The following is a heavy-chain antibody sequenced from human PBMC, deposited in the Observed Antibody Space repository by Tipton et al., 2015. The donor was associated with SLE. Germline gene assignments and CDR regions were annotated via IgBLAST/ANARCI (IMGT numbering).Heavy chain of an antibody. V-gene: IGHV4-39*07. J-gene: IGHJ4*02. Sequence: TLSLTCTVSGGSISRSTYYWGWIRQPPGKGLEWIGSIYYSGRTYYNPSLKSRVTISVDTSKNQFSVNLYSVTAADTAVYYCSRPDVVGATDYWGQGILVTVSS. CDR2: IYYSGRT. CDR1: GGSISRSTYY. D-gene: IGHD1-26*01. CDR3: SRPDVVGATDY.